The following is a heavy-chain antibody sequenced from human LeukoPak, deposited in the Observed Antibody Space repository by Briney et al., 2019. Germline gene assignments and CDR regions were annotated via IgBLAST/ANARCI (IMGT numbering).Heavy chain of an antibody. CDR1: GFGFGDST. CDR2: IRSEVRGGTT. Sequence: GGSLRLSCITSGFGFGDSTLNWVRQPPGKGLEWVGLIRSEVRGGTTDYAASVKGRFTISRDDSKSIAYLQMNSLITEDTAVYFCSRGLTGSQYYFDFWGQGTLVTVSS. D-gene: IGHD1-20*01. CDR3: SRGLTGSQYYFDF. V-gene: IGHV3-49*04. J-gene: IGHJ4*02.